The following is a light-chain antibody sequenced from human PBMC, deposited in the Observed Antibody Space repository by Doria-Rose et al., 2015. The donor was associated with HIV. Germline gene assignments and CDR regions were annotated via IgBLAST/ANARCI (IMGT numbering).Light chain of an antibody. J-gene: IGLJ1*01. Sequence: QPGLTPPPSGSGAPGQRVAISCTGSSSNIGAGFDVNWYQQFPGTAPKRLIHGNTNRPSAVPDRFSGSKSGTSASQAISGRRAEDEADYYCQSYDSRLSVYVFGTGTKVTF. V-gene: IGLV1-40*01. CDR1: SSNIGAGFD. CDR3: QSYDSRLSVYV. CDR2: GNT.